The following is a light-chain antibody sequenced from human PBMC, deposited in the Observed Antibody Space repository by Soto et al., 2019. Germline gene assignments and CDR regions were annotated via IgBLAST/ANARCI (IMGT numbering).Light chain of an antibody. CDR2: DVS. J-gene: IGLJ2*01. Sequence: QSVLTQPRSVSGSPGQSVTISCTGTSSDVGGYNYVSWYQQHPGKAPKLIIYDVSKRPSGVPDRFSGSKSGSTASLTISGLQPEDEADEYCCSYAGSYSEVFGGGTKLTVL. V-gene: IGLV2-11*01. CDR1: SSDVGGYNY. CDR3: CSYAGSYSEV.